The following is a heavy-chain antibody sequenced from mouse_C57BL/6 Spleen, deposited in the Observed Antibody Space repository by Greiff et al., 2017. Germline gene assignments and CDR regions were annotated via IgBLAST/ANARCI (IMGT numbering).Heavy chain of an antibody. V-gene: IGHV1-4*01. CDR2: INPSSGYP. J-gene: IGHJ2*01. CDR3: ARGGYGYDSYFDY. D-gene: IGHD2-2*01. CDR1: GYTFTSYT. Sequence: VQLQQSGAELARPGASVKMSCKASGYTFTSYTMHWVKQRPGQGLEWIGYINPSSGYPKYNQTFKDKATLTADKSSSTAYMQLSSLTSADSAVYYCARGGYGYDSYFDYWGQGTTLTVSS.